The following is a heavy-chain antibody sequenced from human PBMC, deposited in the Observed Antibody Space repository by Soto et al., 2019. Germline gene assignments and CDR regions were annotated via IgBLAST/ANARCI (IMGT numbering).Heavy chain of an antibody. CDR3: ARDRGYCTNGVCYLDV. J-gene: IGHJ6*02. CDR2: IYYSGRT. V-gene: IGHV4-30-4*01. D-gene: IGHD2-8*01. Sequence: SETLSLTCTVSGGSISSGDYYWSWIRQPPGKGLEWIGYIYYSGRTYYNPSLKSRVTISVDTSKNQFSLKLSSVTAADTAVYYCARDRGYCTNGVCYLDVWGQGTTVTVSS. CDR1: GGSISSGDYY.